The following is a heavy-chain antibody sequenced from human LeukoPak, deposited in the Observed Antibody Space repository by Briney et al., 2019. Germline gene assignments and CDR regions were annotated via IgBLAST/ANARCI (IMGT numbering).Heavy chain of an antibody. D-gene: IGHD6-19*01. CDR2: INHSGST. CDR1: GGSFSGYY. J-gene: IGHJ3*02. V-gene: IGHV4-34*01. Sequence: SETLSLTCAVYGGSFSGYYWSWIRQPPGKGLEWIGEINHSGSTNYNPSLKSRVTISVDTSKNQFSLKLSSATAADTAVYYCARGWQWLLRRGAFDIWGQGTMVTVSS. CDR3: ARGWQWLLRRGAFDI.